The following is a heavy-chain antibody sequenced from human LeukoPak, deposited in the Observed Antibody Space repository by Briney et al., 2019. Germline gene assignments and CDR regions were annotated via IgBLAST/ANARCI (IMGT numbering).Heavy chain of an antibody. CDR1: GFSVRSNY. D-gene: IGHD4-17*01. V-gene: IGHV3-66*01. Sequence: GGSLRLSCAASGFSVRSNYMSWVRPAPGKGLEWVSVIYSGGSTYYADSVKGRFTISRDNSKNTLYLQTNSLRAEDTAVYYCARVSSGDDVSGAFDVWGQGTMVTVSS. J-gene: IGHJ3*01. CDR3: ARVSSGDDVSGAFDV. CDR2: IYSGGST.